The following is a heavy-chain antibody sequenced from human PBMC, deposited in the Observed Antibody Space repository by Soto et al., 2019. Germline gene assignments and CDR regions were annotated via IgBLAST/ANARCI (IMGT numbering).Heavy chain of an antibody. J-gene: IGHJ6*02. CDR1: GYSFTGYD. CDR2: MNPGNNQH. V-gene: IGHV1-8*01. Sequence: GASVKVSCKTSGYSFTGYDIHWVRQAAGQGLEWMGWMNPGNNQHVYTEKFRGRVTMTTDTSTTTAYMELRSLRSDDTAVYYCARLYCISTSCYLGMDVWGQGTTVTVSS. D-gene: IGHD2-2*01. CDR3: ARLYCISTSCYLGMDV.